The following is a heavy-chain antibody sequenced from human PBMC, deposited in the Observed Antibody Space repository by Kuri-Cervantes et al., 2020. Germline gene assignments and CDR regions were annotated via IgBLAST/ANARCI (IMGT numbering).Heavy chain of an antibody. J-gene: IGHJ6*02. CDR1: GFTVSSNY. Sequence: GESLKISCAASGFTVSSNYMRWVRQAPGKGLEWVSVIYSGGSTYYVDSVKGRFTISRDNSKNTLYLQMNSLRAEDTAVYYCARDRGYSYGGVFYYYYGMDVWGQGTTVTVSS. V-gene: IGHV3-66*01. CDR3: ARDRGYSYGGVFYYYYGMDV. D-gene: IGHD5-18*01. CDR2: IYSGGST.